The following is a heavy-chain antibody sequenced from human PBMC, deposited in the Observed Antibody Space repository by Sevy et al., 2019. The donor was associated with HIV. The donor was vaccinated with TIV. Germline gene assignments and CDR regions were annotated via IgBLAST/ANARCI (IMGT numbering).Heavy chain of an antibody. CDR2: ISGSGTRT. J-gene: IGHJ6*03. V-gene: IGHV3-23*01. CDR3: AKGGGGHYDPDEIAYYFYYYNMDV. D-gene: IGHD3-22*01. Sequence: GGSLRLSCAVSGFSFDSYGMTWVRQAPGKGLEWVSAISGSGTRTYYADSVKGRFIISRDNSKNTLDLQMNSLRDEDTAIYYCAKGGGGHYDPDEIAYYFYYYNMDVWGKGTTVTVSS. CDR1: GFSFDSYG.